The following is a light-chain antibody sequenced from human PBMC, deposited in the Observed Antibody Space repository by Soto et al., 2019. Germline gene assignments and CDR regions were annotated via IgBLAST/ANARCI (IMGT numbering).Light chain of an antibody. V-gene: IGLV2-11*01. CDR3: CSYAGSYTYVV. CDR1: NSDVGGSDY. Sequence: QSALTQPRSVSGSPGQSVTISCTGTNSDVGGSDYVSWYQQHPGKAPKLMIYDATKRPSGVPDRFSGFKSGSTASLTISGLQAEDEADYYCCSYAGSYTYVVFGGGTKLTVL. J-gene: IGLJ2*01. CDR2: DAT.